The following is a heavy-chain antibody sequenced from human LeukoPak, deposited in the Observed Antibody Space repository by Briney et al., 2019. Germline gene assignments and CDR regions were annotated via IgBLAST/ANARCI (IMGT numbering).Heavy chain of an antibody. CDR2: ISWNSGSI. V-gene: IGHV3-9*01. CDR3: AKGDSGYYVRAFDY. CDR1: GFTFDDYA. Sequence: GGSLRLSCAASGFTFDDYAMHWIRQAPGKGLEWVSGISWNSGSIGYADSVKGRFTISSDNAKNSLYLQMNSLRAEDTALYYCAKGDSGYYVRAFDYWGQGTLVTVSS. D-gene: IGHD3-22*01. J-gene: IGHJ4*02.